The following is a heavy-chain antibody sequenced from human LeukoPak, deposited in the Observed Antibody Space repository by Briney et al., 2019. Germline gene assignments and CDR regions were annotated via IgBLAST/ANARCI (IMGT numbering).Heavy chain of an antibody. V-gene: IGHV3-30*02. CDR2: IRYDGRNK. CDR3: ARAQIGDY. Sequence: GGSLRLSCAASGLTFSSYGMHWVRQAPGKGLEWVEFIRYDGRNKYYADSVKGRFTISRDNSKNTLYLQMNTQRADDTAVYYCARAQIGDYWGQGTLVTVSS. CDR1: GLTFSSYG. J-gene: IGHJ4*02.